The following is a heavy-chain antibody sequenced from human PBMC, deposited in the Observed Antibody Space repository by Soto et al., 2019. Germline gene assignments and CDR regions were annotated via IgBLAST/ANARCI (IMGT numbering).Heavy chain of an antibody. V-gene: IGHV1-2*02. CDR1: GDSFNDYY. J-gene: IGHJ6*03. CDR3: ERESSGATATLDYYYFYMDV. CDR2: INPNGGVT. D-gene: IGHD3-22*01. Sequence: QVQLVQSGAEVRKPGASVTVSCRSSGDSFNDYYIHWVRQAPGQGFEWMGWINPNGGVTKYAQKYQGRDRMTRDTLIRTVYMQLSRIRLEDTAVYYGERESSGATATLDYYYFYMDVWGTGTTVTVSS.